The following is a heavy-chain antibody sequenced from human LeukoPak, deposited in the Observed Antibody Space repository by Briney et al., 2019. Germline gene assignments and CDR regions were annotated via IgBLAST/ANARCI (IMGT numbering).Heavy chain of an antibody. CDR3: ARETRPLQYYYDSSPGAFDI. CDR2: INPNSGGT. D-gene: IGHD3-22*01. J-gene: IGHJ3*02. CDR1: GYTFTSYD. Sequence: ASVKVSCKASGYTFTSYDINWVRQATGQGLEWMGWINPNSGGTNYAQKFQGRVTMTRDTSISTAYMELSRLRSDDTAVYYCARETRPLQYYYDSSPGAFDIWGQGTMVTVSS. V-gene: IGHV1-2*02.